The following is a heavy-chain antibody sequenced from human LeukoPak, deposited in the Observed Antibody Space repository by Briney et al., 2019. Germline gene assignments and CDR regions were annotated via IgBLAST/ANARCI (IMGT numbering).Heavy chain of an antibody. V-gene: IGHV3-13*01. J-gene: IGHJ4*02. Sequence: PGGSLRLSCATSGFTFSSYAMHWVRQATGKGLEWASAIGTAGDTFYPGSVKGRFTISRENAKNSLSLQMNSLRAEDTAVYYCVRQQTPHGNFDYWGQGTLVTVSS. CDR3: VRQQTPHGNFDY. CDR2: IGTAGDT. D-gene: IGHD1-26*01. CDR1: GFTFSSYA.